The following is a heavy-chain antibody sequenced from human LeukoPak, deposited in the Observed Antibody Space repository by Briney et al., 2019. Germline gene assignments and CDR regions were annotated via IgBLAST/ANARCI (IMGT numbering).Heavy chain of an antibody. V-gene: IGHV3-33*01. Sequence: PGGSLRLSCAASGFSFSTFAMHWVRQAPGKGLEWVALIWYDGSNQYYADSVKGRFTISKDDSKNTLYLQMNRLSAEDTAVYFCARAFQSLYSLDYWGQGTVVTVSS. CDR2: IWYDGSNQ. D-gene: IGHD2-15*01. CDR3: ARAFQSLYSLDY. CDR1: GFSFSTFA. J-gene: IGHJ4*02.